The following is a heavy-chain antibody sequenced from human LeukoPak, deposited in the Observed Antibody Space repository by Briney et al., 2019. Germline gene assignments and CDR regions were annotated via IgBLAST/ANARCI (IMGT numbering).Heavy chain of an antibody. V-gene: IGHV3-30*02. CDR2: IRYDGINK. Sequence: GGSLRLSCAASGFTFSSYGMHWVRQAPGKGLEWVAFIRYDGINKYYADSVKGRFTISRDNSKNTLYLQMNSLRAEDTAVYYCARDYGSSWYNFDYWGQGTLVTVSS. D-gene: IGHD6-13*01. J-gene: IGHJ4*02. CDR3: ARDYGSSWYNFDY. CDR1: GFTFSSYG.